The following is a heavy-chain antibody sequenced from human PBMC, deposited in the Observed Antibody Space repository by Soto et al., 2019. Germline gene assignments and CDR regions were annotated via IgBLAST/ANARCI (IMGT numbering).Heavy chain of an antibody. CDR1: GYTFTSYG. D-gene: IGHD5-18*01. CDR3: ARSLLVGYGLEGESD. CDR2: ISAYNGNT. V-gene: IGHV1-18*01. Sequence: QVQLVQSGAEVKKPGASVKVSCKASGYTFTSYGISWVRQAPGQGLEWMGRISAYNGNTNYAQKRQGRVTMTTDTSTSTADMALRSLRSDDTAVYYGARSLLVGYGLEGESDWGQGTLVTVSS. J-gene: IGHJ4*02.